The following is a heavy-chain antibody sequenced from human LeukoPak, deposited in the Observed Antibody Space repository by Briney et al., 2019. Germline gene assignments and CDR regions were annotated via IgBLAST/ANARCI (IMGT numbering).Heavy chain of an antibody. CDR3: AREGNGSRRGAVWYFDY. CDR2: IYSGGST. V-gene: IGHV3-53*01. Sequence: PGGSLRLSCAASGFTVSSNYMSWVRQAPGKGLEWVAVIYSGGSTYYADSVKGRSTISRDNSKNTLYLQMNSLRAEDTAVYYCAREGNGSRRGAVWYFDYWGQGTLVTVSS. D-gene: IGHD2-2*01. J-gene: IGHJ4*02. CDR1: GFTVSSNY.